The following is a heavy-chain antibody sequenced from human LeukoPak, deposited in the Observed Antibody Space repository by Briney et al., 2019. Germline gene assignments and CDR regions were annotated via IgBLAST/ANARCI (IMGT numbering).Heavy chain of an antibody. V-gene: IGHV4-61*02. CDR3: ARGGYSSGWYPNWFDP. Sequence: SETLSLTCTVSGGSISRGTYYWSWIRQPAGKGLEWIGRIYTTGDTNYNPSLKSRVTISVDTSKNRFSLKLSSVTAADTAVYYCARGGYSSGWYPNWFDPWGQGTLVTVSS. CDR1: GGSISRGTYY. D-gene: IGHD6-19*01. J-gene: IGHJ5*02. CDR2: IYTTGDT.